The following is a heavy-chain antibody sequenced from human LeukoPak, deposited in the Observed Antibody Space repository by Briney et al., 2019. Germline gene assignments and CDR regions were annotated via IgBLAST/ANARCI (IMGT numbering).Heavy chain of an antibody. Sequence: GGSLRLSCVTSGFTFSSHWMFWVRQAPGKGLEWVANVNQDGGAKFYVDSVKGRFTISRDNAKNSLYLQMTSLKVEDTAVYFCASKGGYDHHWGQGTLVTVSS. CDR2: VNQDGGAK. V-gene: IGHV3-7*01. J-gene: IGHJ4*02. D-gene: IGHD5-12*01. CDR1: GFTFSSHW. CDR3: ASKGGYDHH.